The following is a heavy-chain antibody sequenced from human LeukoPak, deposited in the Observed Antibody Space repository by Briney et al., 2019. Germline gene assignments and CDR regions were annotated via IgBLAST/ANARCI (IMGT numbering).Heavy chain of an antibody. CDR2: FSGSGGST. D-gene: IGHD4-11*01. CDR3: ARSWASNYGDY. V-gene: IGHV3-23*01. Sequence: GGSLRLSCAASGFTFSSYAMSWVRQAPGKGLEWVSAFSGSGGSTYYADSVKGRFTISRDNSKNTLFLQMNSLRDEDTAVYYCARSWASNYGDYWGQGTLVTVSS. J-gene: IGHJ4*02. CDR1: GFTFSSYA.